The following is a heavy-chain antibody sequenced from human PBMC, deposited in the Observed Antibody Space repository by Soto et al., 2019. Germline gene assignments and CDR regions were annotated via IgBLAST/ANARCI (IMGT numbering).Heavy chain of an antibody. Sequence: EVQLVESGGVVVQPGGSLRLSCAASGFTFDDYTMHWVRQAPGKGLEWFSLISWDGGSTYYADSVKGRFTISRDNSKNSQYLQINSLRTEDNALYYCAKEAAAGIDYWGRGTLVTVSS. J-gene: IGHJ4*02. D-gene: IGHD6-13*01. CDR2: ISWDGGST. CDR1: GFTFDDYT. V-gene: IGHV3-43*01. CDR3: AKEAAAGIDY.